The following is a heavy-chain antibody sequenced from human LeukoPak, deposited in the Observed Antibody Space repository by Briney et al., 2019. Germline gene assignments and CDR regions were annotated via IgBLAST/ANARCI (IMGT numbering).Heavy chain of an antibody. J-gene: IGHJ4*02. CDR3: ASGEVGASEFDY. V-gene: IGHV4-30-4*08. CDR2: IYYSGST. CDR1: GGSISSGDYY. D-gene: IGHD1-26*01. Sequence: SETLSLTCTVSGGSISSGDYYWSWIRQPPGKGLEWIGYIYYSGSTYYNPSLKSRVTISVDTSKYQFSLKLSSVTAADTAVYYCASGEVGASEFDYWGQGTLVTVSS.